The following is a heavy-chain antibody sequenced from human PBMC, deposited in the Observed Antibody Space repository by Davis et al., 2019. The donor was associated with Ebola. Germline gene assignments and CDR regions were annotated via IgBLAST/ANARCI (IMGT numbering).Heavy chain of an antibody. D-gene: IGHD1-26*01. CDR3: GGAWD. J-gene: IGHJ4*02. CDR2: IQRDGSAR. CDR1: GFSFSTFW. V-gene: IGHV3-7*03. Sequence: PAGSLRLSCTASGFSFSTFWMNWVRHAPGKGLEWVANIQRDGSARYYADSVAGRFTISRDNSRNTLYLKMNSLRAEDPAVYYCGGAWDWGQGTLVTVSS.